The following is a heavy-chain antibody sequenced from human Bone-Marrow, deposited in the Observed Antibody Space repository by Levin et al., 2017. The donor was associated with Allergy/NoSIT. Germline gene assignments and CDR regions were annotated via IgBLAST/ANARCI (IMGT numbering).Heavy chain of an antibody. V-gene: IGHV4-34*01. J-gene: IGHJ4*02. D-gene: IGHD2/OR15-2a*01. Sequence: SQTLSLTCGVCGGSLSGYYWSWIRQTPGKGLEWIAEIHQSGTTNYNPSLASRVSISMDMSRNEFSLNLRSVTAADSAVYFCARGYYFVDSGYHDYWGQGTPVTVSS. CDR1: GGSLSGYY. CDR2: IHQSGTT. CDR3: ARGYYFVDSGYHDY.